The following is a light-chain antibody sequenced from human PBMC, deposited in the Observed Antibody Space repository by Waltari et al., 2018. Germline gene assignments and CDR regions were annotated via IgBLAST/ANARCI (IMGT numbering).Light chain of an antibody. V-gene: IGKV4-1*01. CDR3: QQYYGTPCT. Sequence: DIVMTQSPDSLAESLGERATIHCKSRPSVLYSSNNKNYLAWYQQKPGQPPKLLIYWASTRESGVPDRFSGSGSGTDFTLTISSLQAEDVAVYYCQQYYGTPCTFGGGTKVEMK. CDR2: WAS. CDR1: PSVLYSSNNKNY. J-gene: IGKJ4*01.